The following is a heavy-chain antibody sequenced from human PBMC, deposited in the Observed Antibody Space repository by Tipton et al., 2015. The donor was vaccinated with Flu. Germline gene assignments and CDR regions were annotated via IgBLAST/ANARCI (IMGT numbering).Heavy chain of an antibody. D-gene: IGHD3-22*01. J-gene: IGHJ4*02. CDR3: ARFRQYTYYDSSGYPL. CDR2: ISSSGSTI. Sequence: SLRLSCAASGFTFSDYYMSWIRQAPGKGLEWVSYISSSGSTIYYADSVKGRFIISRDNAKNSLYLQMNSLRAEDTAVYYCARFRQYTYYDSSGYPLWGQGTLVTVSS. V-gene: IGHV3-11*01. CDR1: GFTFSDYY.